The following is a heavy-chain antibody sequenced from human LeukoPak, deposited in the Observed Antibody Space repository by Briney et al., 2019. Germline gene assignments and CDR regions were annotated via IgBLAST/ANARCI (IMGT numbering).Heavy chain of an antibody. V-gene: IGHV3-64D*06. CDR3: VGDGRDGYNIYFHH. CDR1: GFTFSTSA. CDR2: ISGNGVTT. J-gene: IGHJ1*01. D-gene: IGHD5-24*01. Sequence: PGGSLRLSCSASGFTFSTSAMHWVRQAPGKGLQYVSVISGNGVTTSYADSVKGRFTISRDNSKNTVYLQMSSLRAEDTAVYYCVGDGRDGYNIYFHHWGQGTLVTVSS.